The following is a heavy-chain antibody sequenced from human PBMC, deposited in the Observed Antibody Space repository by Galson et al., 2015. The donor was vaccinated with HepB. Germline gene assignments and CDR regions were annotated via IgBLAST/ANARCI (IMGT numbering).Heavy chain of an antibody. CDR3: AKGEYDFWSGYYTNFDY. D-gene: IGHD3-3*01. Sequence: SLRLSCAASGFTFSSYAMSWVRQAPGKGLEWVSAISGSGGSTYYADSVKGRFTISRDNSKNTLYLQMDSLRAEDTAVYYCAKGEYDFWSGYYTNFDYWGQGTLVTVSS. V-gene: IGHV3-23*01. J-gene: IGHJ4*02. CDR1: GFTFSSYA. CDR2: ISGSGGST.